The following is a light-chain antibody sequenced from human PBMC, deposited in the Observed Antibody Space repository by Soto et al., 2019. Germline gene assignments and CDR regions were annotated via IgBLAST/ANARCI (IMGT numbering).Light chain of an antibody. V-gene: IGLV2-14*01. CDR3: SSYTSSSSLKLV. Sequence: QSALTQPASVSGSPGQSITISCTGTGSDVGVYNYVSWYQQHPGKAPKLMIYEVSNRPSGVSNRFSGSKSGNTASRTISGLQAEDEADYYCSSYTSSSSLKLVFGGGTKLTVL. CDR1: GSDVGVYNY. J-gene: IGLJ3*02. CDR2: EVS.